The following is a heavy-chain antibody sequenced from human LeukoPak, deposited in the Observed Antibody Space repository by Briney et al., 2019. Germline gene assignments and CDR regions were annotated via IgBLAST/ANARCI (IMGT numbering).Heavy chain of an antibody. J-gene: IGHJ4*02. V-gene: IGHV3-21*01. CDR3: SRDRGSSTGLDY. CDR2: ISSSSSYI. CDR1: GFTFSSYS. Sequence: GGSLRLSCAASGFTFSSYSMNWVRQAPGKGLEWVSSISSSSSYIYYADSVKGRFTISRDNAKNSLYLQMNSLRAEDTAVYYCSRDRGSSTGLDYWGQGTLVTVSS. D-gene: IGHD6-13*01.